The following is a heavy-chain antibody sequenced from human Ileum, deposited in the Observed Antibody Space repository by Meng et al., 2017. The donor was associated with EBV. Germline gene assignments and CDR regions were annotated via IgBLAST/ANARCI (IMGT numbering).Heavy chain of an antibody. CDR1: VWSFSNYY. Sequence: QVHLHQGGAGLLKPSETRSLTCGGYVWSFSNYYWTGIRQPPGKGLEWIGEISHTGTTKYNPSLKNRVTISLDTSNKQFSLNLNSVTAADTALYYCARYGTCGANSFYCFDPWGQGTLVTVSS. D-gene: IGHD4-23*01. V-gene: IGHV4-34*01. CDR2: ISHTGTT. J-gene: IGHJ5*02. CDR3: ARYGTCGANSFYCFDP.